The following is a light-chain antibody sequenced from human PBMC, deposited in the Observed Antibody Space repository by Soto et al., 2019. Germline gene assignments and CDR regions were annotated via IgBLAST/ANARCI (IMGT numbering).Light chain of an antibody. CDR3: QQSYSTPSIT. CDR1: QSISNY. Sequence: DIQMTQSPSSLSASVEDRVTITCRASQSISNYLNWYQQKPGRAPKLLIYGASSLQSGVPSRFSGSGSGTDFTLTISSLQPEDFATYYCQQSYSTPSITFGQGTRLEIK. J-gene: IGKJ5*01. V-gene: IGKV1-39*01. CDR2: GAS.